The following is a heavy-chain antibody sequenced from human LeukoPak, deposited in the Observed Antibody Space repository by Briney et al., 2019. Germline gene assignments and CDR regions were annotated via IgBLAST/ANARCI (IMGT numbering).Heavy chain of an antibody. CDR2: IYYSGRT. CDR1: GGSFSGYY. V-gene: IGHV4-34*01. D-gene: IGHD3-10*01. Sequence: SETLSLTCAVYGGSFSGYYWSWMRQPPGKGLEWIGSIYYSGRTYYNPSLKSRLTISIDTSKNQFSLKVSSVTAADTAVYYCARLYGSGSWFDPWAREPWSPSPQ. CDR3: ARLYGSGSWFDP. J-gene: IGHJ5*02.